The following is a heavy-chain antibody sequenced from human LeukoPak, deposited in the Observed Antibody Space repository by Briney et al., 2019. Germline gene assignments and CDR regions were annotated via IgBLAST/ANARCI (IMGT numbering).Heavy chain of an antibody. CDR1: GGTFSSYA. CDR3: ARELGGVVVATKTYYYYGMDV. J-gene: IGHJ6*02. D-gene: IGHD2-15*01. CDR2: IIRILDIT. V-gene: IGHV1-69*04. Sequence: ALVKVSCKASGGTFSSYAISWVRQAPGQGLEWMGRIIRILDITNYAQKFQGRITITADRSTSTAYMELSSLRSKDTAVYYCARELGGVVVATKTYYYYGMDVWGQGTTVTVSS.